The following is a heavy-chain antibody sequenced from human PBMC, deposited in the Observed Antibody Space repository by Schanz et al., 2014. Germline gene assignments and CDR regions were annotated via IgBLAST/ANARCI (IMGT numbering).Heavy chain of an antibody. D-gene: IGHD6-13*01. J-gene: IGHJ4*02. CDR3: ARGLIAAAGGAFDY. CDR1: GFTFSSYA. V-gene: IGHV3-23*01. CDR2: ISSGGNP. Sequence: EVHLLDSGGGLEQPGGSLRLSCAASGFTFSSYAMSWVRKAPGKGLEWVSSISSGGNPYYADSVRGRFTMSRDNSKNTLYLQMNSLRAGDAAVYYCARGLIAAAGGAFDYWGQGTLVAVSA.